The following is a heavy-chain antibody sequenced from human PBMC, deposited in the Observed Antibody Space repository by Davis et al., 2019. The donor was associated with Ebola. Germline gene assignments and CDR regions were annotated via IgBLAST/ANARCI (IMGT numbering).Heavy chain of an antibody. D-gene: IGHD1-26*01. CDR1: GGSISSYY. J-gene: IGHJ6*03. CDR3: ARGAEVGATYYYYYYMDV. V-gene: IGHV4-59*01. Sequence: PGGSLRLSCTVSGGSISSYYWSWIRQPPGKGLEWIGYIYYSGSTNYNPSLKSRVTISVDTSKNQFSLKLSSVTAADTAVYYCARGAEVGATYYYYYYMDVWGKGTTVTVSS. CDR2: IYYSGST.